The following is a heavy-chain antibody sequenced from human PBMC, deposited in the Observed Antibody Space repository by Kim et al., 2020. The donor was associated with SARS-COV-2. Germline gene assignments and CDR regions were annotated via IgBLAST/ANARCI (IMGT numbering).Heavy chain of an antibody. J-gene: IGHJ3*02. Sequence: SVKGRFNISRDNSKNTLYLQMNSLRAEDTGVYYCAKDLGQGFPLDAFDIWGQGTMVTVSS. CDR3: AKDLGQGFPLDAFDI. V-gene: IGHV3-23*01.